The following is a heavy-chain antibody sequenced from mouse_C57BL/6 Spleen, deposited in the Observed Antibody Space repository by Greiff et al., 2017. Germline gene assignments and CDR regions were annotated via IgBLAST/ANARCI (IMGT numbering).Heavy chain of an antibody. D-gene: IGHD1-1*01. Sequence: VQLQQSGPELVKPGASVKISCKASGYTFTDYYMNWVKQSHGKSLEWIGDINPNNGGTSYNQKFKGKATLTVDKSSSTAYMELRSLTSDDSAVYYCARQDYGSSPYAYWGQGTLVTVSA. J-gene: IGHJ3*01. CDR1: GYTFTDYY. CDR3: ARQDYGSSPYAY. V-gene: IGHV1-26*01. CDR2: INPNNGGT.